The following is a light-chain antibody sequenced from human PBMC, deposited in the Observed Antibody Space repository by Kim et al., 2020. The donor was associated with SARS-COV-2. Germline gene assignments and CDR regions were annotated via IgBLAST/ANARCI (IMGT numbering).Light chain of an antibody. Sequence: RRRLTISCSASISNIENNVVNWYQQVPGKAPNLIVYCDDLLPTAVSDRFSGSRSGTSASLAISGLQSDDESYYYCAAWDDSVSSWVFGGGTQLTVL. CDR2: CDD. J-gene: IGLJ3*02. CDR1: ISNIENNV. CDR3: AAWDDSVSSWV. V-gene: IGLV1-36*01.